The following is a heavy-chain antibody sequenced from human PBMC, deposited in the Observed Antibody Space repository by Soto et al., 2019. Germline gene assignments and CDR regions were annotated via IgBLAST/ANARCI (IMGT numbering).Heavy chain of an antibody. V-gene: IGHV4-59*01. Sequence: PSETLSLTCTVSGGSISSYYWSWIRQPPGKGLEWIGYIYYSGSTNYNPSLKSRVTISVDTSKNQFSLKLSSVTAADTAVYYCARGGDYYDSGGHDAFDIWGQGTLVTVSS. CDR1: GGSISSYY. J-gene: IGHJ3*02. D-gene: IGHD3-22*01. CDR3: ARGGDYYDSGGHDAFDI. CDR2: IYYSGST.